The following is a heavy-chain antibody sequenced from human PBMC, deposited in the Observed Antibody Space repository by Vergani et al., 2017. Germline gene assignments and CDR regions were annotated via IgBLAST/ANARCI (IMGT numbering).Heavy chain of an antibody. Sequence: EVQLLESGGDLVQPGGSLRLSCAASGFTFNHYAMNWVRQPPGKGLEWVSGISGSGGSTYYAGSVKGRFTISRDSSKNTLYLQMNSLSAGDTAVYYCAKANHRNSGYDYLYYYHALDVWGKGPTVTVSS. D-gene: IGHD5-12*01. V-gene: IGHV3-23*01. CDR1: GFTFNHYA. CDR2: ISGSGGST. CDR3: AKANHRNSGYDYLYYYHALDV. J-gene: IGHJ6*04.